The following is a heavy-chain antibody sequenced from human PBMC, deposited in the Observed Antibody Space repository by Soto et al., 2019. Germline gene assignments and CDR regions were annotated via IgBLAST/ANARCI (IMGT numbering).Heavy chain of an antibody. D-gene: IGHD2-21*01. V-gene: IGHV3-23*01. J-gene: IGHJ4*02. CDR3: AKGRCASCYFADY. CDR2: ISDSGHDT. Sequence: GGSLRLSCAASGFTFSNYAMNWVRQAPGKGLEWVSGISDSGHDTFYADSVKGRFTISRGNSKSTLYLQLSSLRAEDTAIYYCAKGRCASCYFADYWGQGSLVTVSS. CDR1: GFTFSNYA.